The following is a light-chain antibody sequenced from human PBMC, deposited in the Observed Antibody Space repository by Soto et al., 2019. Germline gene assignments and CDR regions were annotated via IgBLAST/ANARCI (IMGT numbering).Light chain of an antibody. CDR1: QSVSSN. Sequence: EIVMAQSPATLSVPPGERATLSCRASQSVSSNLAWYQQKIGQAPTLLLYGASTRATGIPARFSGSGSGSEFTLTISSLQSEDFAVYYCQQYIHWPWTFGQGTKVEIQ. V-gene: IGKV3-15*01. CDR3: QQYIHWPWT. CDR2: GAS. J-gene: IGKJ1*01.